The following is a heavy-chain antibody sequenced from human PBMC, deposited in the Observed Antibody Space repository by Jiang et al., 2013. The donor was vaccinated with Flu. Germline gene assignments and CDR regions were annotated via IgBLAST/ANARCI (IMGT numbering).Heavy chain of an antibody. CDR3: AHRPGFDDFLN. CDR1: GFSLTTSGEA. D-gene: IGHD5-12*01. V-gene: IGHV2-5*02. CDR2: IYWDDDK. Sequence: KPTQTLTLTCTFSGFSLTTSGEAVGWIRQPPAKALEWLALIYWDDDKRYTPSLKSRLTITKDTSRNQVVLTLTNVDPVDTGTYYCAHRPGFDDFLNWGQGTLVTVSS. J-gene: IGHJ4*02.